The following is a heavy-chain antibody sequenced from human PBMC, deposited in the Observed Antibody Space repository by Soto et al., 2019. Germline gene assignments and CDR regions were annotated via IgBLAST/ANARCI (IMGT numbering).Heavy chain of an antibody. V-gene: IGHV3-33*01. CDR2: IWYDGSNK. J-gene: IGHJ3*02. CDR1: GFTFSSYG. Sequence: PGGSLRLSCAASGFTFSSYGMHWVRQAPGKGLEWVAVIWYDGSNKYYADSVKGRFTIPRDNSKNTLYLQMNSLRAEDTAVYYCARDHPNWNYDAFDIWGQGTMVTVSS. CDR3: ARDHPNWNYDAFDI. D-gene: IGHD1-7*01.